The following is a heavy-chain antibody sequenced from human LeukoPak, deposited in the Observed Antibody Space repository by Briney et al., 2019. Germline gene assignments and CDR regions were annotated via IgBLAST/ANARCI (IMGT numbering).Heavy chain of an antibody. Sequence: PSETLSLTCTVSGGSISSYYWSWIRQPPGKGLEWIGYIYYSGSTNYNPSLKSRVTISVDTSKNQFSLKLSSVTAADTAVYYCARISRTYSSGWYFDYWGPGTLVTAAS. V-gene: IGHV4-59*08. CDR1: GGSISSYY. J-gene: IGHJ4*02. CDR2: IYYSGST. D-gene: IGHD6-19*01. CDR3: ARISRTYSSGWYFDY.